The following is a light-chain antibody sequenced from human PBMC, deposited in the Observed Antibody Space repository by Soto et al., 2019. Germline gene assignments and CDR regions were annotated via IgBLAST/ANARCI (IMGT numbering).Light chain of an antibody. Sequence: QSVLTQSPSASGTPGQRVTISCSGSSSNIGSNTVNWYQQLPGTAPKLLIYSNNQRPSGVPDRFSGSKSGTSASLAISGLQSEDEADYYCAAWDDSLNGWVFGVGTNHRP. CDR1: SSNIGSNT. J-gene: IGLJ3*02. CDR3: AAWDDSLNGWV. V-gene: IGLV1-44*01. CDR2: SNN.